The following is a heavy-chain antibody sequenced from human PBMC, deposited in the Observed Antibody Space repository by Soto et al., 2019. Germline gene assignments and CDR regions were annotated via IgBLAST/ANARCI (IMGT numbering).Heavy chain of an antibody. Sequence: PGGSLRLSCAASGFRFSTYNMGWVRQAPGKGPEWISAISGSGVSTYYADSVKGRLTISRDNSKNTPYLQMNSLRAEDTAVYYCAKDGLGELLFLEWYSYYFDYRGQGLLVSLS. D-gene: IGHD3-3*01. CDR1: GFRFSTYN. J-gene: IGHJ4*02. CDR3: AKDGLGELLFLEWYSYYFDY. CDR2: ISGSGVST. V-gene: IGHV3-23*01.